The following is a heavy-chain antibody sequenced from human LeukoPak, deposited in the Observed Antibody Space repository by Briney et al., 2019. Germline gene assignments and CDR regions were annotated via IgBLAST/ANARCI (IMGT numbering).Heavy chain of an antibody. V-gene: IGHV1-69*13. J-gene: IGHJ4*02. D-gene: IGHD6-6*01. CDR1: GGTFSSYA. CDR3: AGVRIAALYYFDY. CDR2: IIPIFGTA. Sequence: SVKVSCKASGGTFSSYAISWVRQAPGQGLEWMGGIIPIFGTANYAQKFQGRVTITADESTSTAYMELSSLRSEDTAVYYCAGVRIAALYYFDYWGQGTLVTVSS.